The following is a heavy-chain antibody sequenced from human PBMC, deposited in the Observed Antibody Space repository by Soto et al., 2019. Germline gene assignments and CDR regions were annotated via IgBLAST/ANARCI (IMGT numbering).Heavy chain of an antibody. Sequence: SVNVSCKASGYTFTGYYLHWVRRAPGQGLEWMGWINPNSGGTNYAQKFQGRVTMTRDTSISTAYMELSRLSSDDTADYYCARMYTSGWNYFDYWGQGTQVTVSS. D-gene: IGHD6-19*01. CDR3: ARMYTSGWNYFDY. CDR2: INPNSGGT. CDR1: GYTFTGYY. V-gene: IGHV1-2*02. J-gene: IGHJ4*02.